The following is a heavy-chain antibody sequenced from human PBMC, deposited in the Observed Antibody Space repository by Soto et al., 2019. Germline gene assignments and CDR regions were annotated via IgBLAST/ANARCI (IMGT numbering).Heavy chain of an antibody. J-gene: IGHJ4*02. V-gene: IGHV3-48*03. CDR1: GFTFSGYE. D-gene: IGHD3-16*02. CDR3: ARDIVSFFDY. Sequence: EVQLAVSGGGLVQPGGSLRLSCVASGFTFSGYEMNWVRQAPGKGLEWVSYISSSGNIMYYADSVKGRVTISRYNAKNSLYLQMNSLRAEDTAVYYCARDIVSFFDYWGLGTLVTVSS. CDR2: ISSSGNIM.